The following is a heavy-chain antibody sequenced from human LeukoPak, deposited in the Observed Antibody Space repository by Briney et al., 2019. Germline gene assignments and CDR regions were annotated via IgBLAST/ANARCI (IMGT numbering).Heavy chain of an antibody. CDR1: GFSVSSKY. J-gene: IGHJ4*02. Sequence: GGSLRLSCAASGFSVSSKYMSWVRQAPEKGLEWVSVIYSGGSTYYADSVKGRFTISRDNSKNTLYLQMNSLKTEDTAVYYCTRGKLGYCSSTSCYSEYYFDYWGQGTLVTVSS. V-gene: IGHV3-53*01. D-gene: IGHD2-2*02. CDR2: IYSGGST. CDR3: TRGKLGYCSSTSCYSEYYFDY.